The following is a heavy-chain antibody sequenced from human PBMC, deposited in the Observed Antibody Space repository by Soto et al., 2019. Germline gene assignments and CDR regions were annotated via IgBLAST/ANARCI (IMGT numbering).Heavy chain of an antibody. Sequence: QITLKESGPTLVKPTQTLTLTCTFSGFSLSTRGVGVGWIRQPPGKALEWLALLYWDDDKGYSPSLKSRLTSTKDTYKTQVVLTVTNMDPVDTATYYCAHRPRGYSYYFDYWGQGTLVTVSS. CDR1: GFSLSTRGVG. V-gene: IGHV2-5*02. CDR3: AHRPRGYSYYFDY. J-gene: IGHJ4*02. D-gene: IGHD5-18*01. CDR2: LYWDDDK.